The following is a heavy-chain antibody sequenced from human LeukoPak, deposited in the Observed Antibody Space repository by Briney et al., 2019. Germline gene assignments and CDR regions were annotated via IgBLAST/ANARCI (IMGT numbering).Heavy chain of an antibody. CDR2: IKHDGGVK. V-gene: IGHV3-7*01. Sequence: GGSLRLSCGASGFIFSHYWMSWVRQAPGKGLEWVANIKHDGGVKYYVDSLKGRFTISRDNARNSVYLQMNSLRAEDTAVYYCARIGYSSSSFDYWGQGTLFTVSS. D-gene: IGHD6-6*01. CDR3: ARIGYSSSSFDY. J-gene: IGHJ4*02. CDR1: GFIFSHYW.